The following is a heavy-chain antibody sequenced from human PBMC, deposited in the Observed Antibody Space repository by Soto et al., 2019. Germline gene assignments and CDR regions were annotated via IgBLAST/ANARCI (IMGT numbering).Heavy chain of an antibody. D-gene: IGHD3-22*01. CDR1: GFTFSSYD. J-gene: IGHJ6*02. Sequence: EVQLVESGGGLVQPGGSLRLSCAASGFTFSSYDMQWVRQATGKGLEWVSAIGTAGDTYYPGSVKGRFTIFRENAKNSLYLQMNSLRAGDTAVYYCARSPPGGYHYYSGMDVWGQGTTVTVSS. V-gene: IGHV3-13*04. CDR3: ARSPPGGYHYYSGMDV. CDR2: IGTAGDT.